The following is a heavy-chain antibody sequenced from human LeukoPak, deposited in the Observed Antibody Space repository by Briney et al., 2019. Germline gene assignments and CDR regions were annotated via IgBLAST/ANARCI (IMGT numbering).Heavy chain of an antibody. D-gene: IGHD5-12*01. CDR3: AKADLGYSGYDLIWFDP. CDR2: IYTSGST. Sequence: TSETLSLTCTVSGGSISSYYWSWIRQPPGKGLEWIGYIYTSGSTNYNPSLKSRVTISVDTSKNQFSLKLSSVTAADTAVYYCAKADLGYSGYDLIWFDPWGQGTLVTVSS. V-gene: IGHV4-4*09. J-gene: IGHJ5*02. CDR1: GGSISSYY.